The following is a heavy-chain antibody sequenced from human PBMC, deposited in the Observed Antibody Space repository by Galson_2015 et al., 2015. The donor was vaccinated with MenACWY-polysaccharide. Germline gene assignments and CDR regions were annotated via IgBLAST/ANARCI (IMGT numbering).Heavy chain of an antibody. D-gene: IGHD3-10*01. CDR2: IKQDGSEK. Sequence: SLRLSCAASGFTPTTYAMSWVRQALGKELEWVASIKQDGSEKYLVDSVKGRFTISRDNAENSLFLQMNSLRAEDTAVYYCARERWVRGVFFDQWGQGTLVTVSS. V-gene: IGHV3-7*01. J-gene: IGHJ4*02. CDR1: GFTPTTYA. CDR3: ARERWVRGVFFDQ.